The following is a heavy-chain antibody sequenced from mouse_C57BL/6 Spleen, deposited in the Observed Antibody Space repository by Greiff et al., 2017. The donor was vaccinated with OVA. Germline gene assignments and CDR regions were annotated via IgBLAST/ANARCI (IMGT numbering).Heavy chain of an antibody. CDR3: ARDYSNSPY. J-gene: IGHJ2*01. V-gene: IGHV1-4*01. CDR1: GYTFTSYT. CDR2: INPSSGYT. Sequence: VKLMESGAELARPGASVKMSCKASGYTFTSYTMHWVKQRPGQGLEWIGYINPSSGYTKYNQKFKDKATLTADKSSSTAYMQLSSLTSEDSAVYYCARDYSNSPYWGQGTTLTVSS. D-gene: IGHD2-5*01.